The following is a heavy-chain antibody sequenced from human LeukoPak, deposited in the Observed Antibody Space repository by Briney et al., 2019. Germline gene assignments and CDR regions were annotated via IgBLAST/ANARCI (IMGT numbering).Heavy chain of an antibody. CDR1: GFTVSNNY. J-gene: IGHJ4*02. CDR3: ARAIYGDYVPYFDY. Sequence: GGSLRLSCAASGFTVSNNYMSWVRQAPGKGLEWVSVIYSGGSTYYADSVKGRFTISRDNSKSTLYLQMNSLRAEDTAVYYCARAIYGDYVPYFDYWGQGTLVTVSS. V-gene: IGHV3-66*01. CDR2: IYSGGST. D-gene: IGHD4-17*01.